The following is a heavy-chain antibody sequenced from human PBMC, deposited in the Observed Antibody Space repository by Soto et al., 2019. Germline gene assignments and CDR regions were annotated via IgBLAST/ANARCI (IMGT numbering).Heavy chain of an antibody. Sequence: PGGSLRLSCAASGFTFSNAWMSWVRQAPGKGLEWVGRIKSKTDGGTTDYAAPVKGRFTISRDDSKNTLYLQMNSLKTEDTAVYYCTTDVTIFGVVSVYYYYGMDVWGQVTTVTVSS. V-gene: IGHV3-15*01. CDR3: TTDVTIFGVVSVYYYYGMDV. CDR2: IKSKTDGGTT. CDR1: GFTFSNAW. J-gene: IGHJ6*02. D-gene: IGHD3-3*01.